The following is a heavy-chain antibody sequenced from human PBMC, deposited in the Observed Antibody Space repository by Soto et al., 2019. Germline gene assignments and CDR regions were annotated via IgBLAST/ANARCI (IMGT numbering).Heavy chain of an antibody. V-gene: IGHV4-31*03. CDR3: ARDRYGSGSTSRLDWFDP. CDR2: IYYSGST. J-gene: IGHJ5*02. CDR1: GGSISSGGYY. Sequence: QVQLQESGPGLVKPSQTLSLTCTVSGGSISSGGYYWSWIRQQPGKGLEWIGYIYYSGSTYYNPSLKSRVTISVDTSKNQFSLKLSSVTAADTAVYYCARDRYGSGSTSRLDWFDPWGQGTLVTVSS. D-gene: IGHD3-10*01.